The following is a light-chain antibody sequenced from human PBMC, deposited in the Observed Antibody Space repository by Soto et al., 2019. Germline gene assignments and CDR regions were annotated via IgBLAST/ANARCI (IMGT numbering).Light chain of an antibody. CDR2: GAS. V-gene: IGKV3-20*01. CDR1: QGVTSSY. CDR3: QQYDSSTLT. J-gene: IGKJ4*01. Sequence: EIVLTQSPGTLSLSPGERATLSCRASQGVTSSYLAWYQQKPGQAPRLLIYGASIRATGIPDRFSGSGSGTDFTVAIRRLEREDFAVYYCQQYDSSTLTVGGGTKVEIK.